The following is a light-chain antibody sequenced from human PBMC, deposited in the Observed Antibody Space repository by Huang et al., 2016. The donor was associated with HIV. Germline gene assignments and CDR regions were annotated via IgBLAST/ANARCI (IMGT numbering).Light chain of an antibody. Sequence: DIVMTQSPDSLAVSLGERATFNCKSSQWVLYPSNNKTYLAWYQQKAGQPPTLLIYWTSTRESGVPDRFSGSGSGTDFTLTVTSLQAEDVAVYYCQQYYSPPPTFGQGTRLEIK. CDR3: QQYYSPPPT. CDR1: QWVLYPSNNKTY. CDR2: WTS. J-gene: IGKJ5*01. V-gene: IGKV4-1*01.